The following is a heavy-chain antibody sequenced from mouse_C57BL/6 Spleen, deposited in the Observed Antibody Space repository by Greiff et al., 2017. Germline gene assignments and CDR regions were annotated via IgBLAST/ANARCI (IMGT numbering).Heavy chain of an antibody. CDR3: ARATKGVATRAYAMDY. CDR2: IDPSDSYT. J-gene: IGHJ4*01. Sequence: VQLQQSGAELVMPGASVKLSCTASGYTFTSYWMHWVKQRPGQGLGWIGDIDPSDSYTNYNQNYMGKSTLTIDKSSSTAYMQLSRLPSEDSAVYYCARATKGVATRAYAMDYWGQGTSVTVSA. V-gene: IGHV1-69*01. D-gene: IGHD1-1*01. CDR1: GYTFTSYW.